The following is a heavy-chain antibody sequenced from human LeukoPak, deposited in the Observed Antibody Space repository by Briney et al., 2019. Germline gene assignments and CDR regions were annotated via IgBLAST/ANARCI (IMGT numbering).Heavy chain of an antibody. CDR3: ARDRRYYGSGSYYNVDYYYYGMGV. Sequence: SETLSLTCTVSGGSISSGGYYWSWIRQHPGKGLEWIGYIYYSGSTYYNPSLKSRVTISVDTSKNQFSLKLSSVTAADTAVYYCARDRRYYGSGSYYNVDYYYYGMGVWGQGTTVTVSS. D-gene: IGHD3-10*01. CDR1: GGSISSGGYY. V-gene: IGHV4-31*03. J-gene: IGHJ6*02. CDR2: IYYSGST.